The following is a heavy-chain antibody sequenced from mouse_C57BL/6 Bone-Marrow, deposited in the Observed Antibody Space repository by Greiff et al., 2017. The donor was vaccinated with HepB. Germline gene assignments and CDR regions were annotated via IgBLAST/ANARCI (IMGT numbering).Heavy chain of an antibody. D-gene: IGHD2-12*01. CDR2: INPYNGGT. CDR1: GYTFTDYY. J-gene: IGHJ4*01. CDR3: ARSLSSYYAMDY. V-gene: IGHV1-19*01. Sequence: EVKLMESGPVLVKPGASVKMSCKASGYTFTDYYMNWVKQSHGKSLEWIGVINPYNGGTSYNQKFKGKATLTVDKSSSTAYMELNSLTSEDSAVYYCARSLSSYYAMDYWGQGTSVTVSS.